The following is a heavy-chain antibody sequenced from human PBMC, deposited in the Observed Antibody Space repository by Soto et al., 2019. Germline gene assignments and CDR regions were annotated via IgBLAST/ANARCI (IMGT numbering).Heavy chain of an antibody. J-gene: IGHJ5*02. CDR1: GGSISSSSYY. D-gene: IGHD2-15*01. CDR3: ARGGGQRYCSGGSCLRWFEP. Sequence: SETLSLTCTVSGGSISSSSYYWGWIRQPPGKGLEWIGSIYYSGSTYYNPSLKSRVTISVDTSKNQFSLKLSSVTAADTAVYYCARGGGQRYCSGGSCLRWFEPWGQGTLVTVSS. CDR2: IYYSGST. V-gene: IGHV4-39*01.